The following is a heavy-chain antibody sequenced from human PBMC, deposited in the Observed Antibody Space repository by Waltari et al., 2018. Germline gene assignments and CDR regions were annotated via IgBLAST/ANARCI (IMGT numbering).Heavy chain of an antibody. J-gene: IGHJ3*02. Sequence: QVQLQESGPGLVKPSETLSLACTLSGGSISSHYWRWVRQPPGKGLDWIGYIYYSGSTNYNPSLQSRVTISVDTSKNQFSLKLRSVTAADTAVYYCARSLVPGGDDAFDIWGQGTMVTVSS. D-gene: IGHD3-16*01. CDR2: IYYSGST. CDR3: ARSLVPGGDDAFDI. V-gene: IGHV4-59*11. CDR1: GGSISSHY.